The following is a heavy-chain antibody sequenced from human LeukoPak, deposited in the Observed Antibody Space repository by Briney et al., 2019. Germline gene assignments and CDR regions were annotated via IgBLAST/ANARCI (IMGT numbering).Heavy chain of an antibody. CDR3: AKGGTTVVDY. V-gene: IGHV3-74*03. D-gene: IGHD4-23*01. CDR2: INGDGSST. CDR1: GFTISSYW. J-gene: IGHJ4*02. Sequence: GGSLRLSCGATGFTISSYWMHWVRQAPEKGLVWVSRINGDGSSTTYADSVKGRFTISRDNAKNTLYLQMNSLRAEDTAVYYCAKGGTTVVDYWGQGTLVTVSS.